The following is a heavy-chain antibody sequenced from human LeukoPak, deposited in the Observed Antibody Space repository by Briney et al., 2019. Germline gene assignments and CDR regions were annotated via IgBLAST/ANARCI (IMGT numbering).Heavy chain of an antibody. CDR2: IYSGTT. Sequence: GGSLRLSCTVSGFTVSANSMSWVRQAPGKGLEWVSFIYSGTTHYSDSVKGRFTISRDNSKNTLYLQMNSLRAEDTAVYYCARVLSSSWYRGAFDIWGQGTMVTVSS. V-gene: IGHV3-53*01. D-gene: IGHD6-13*01. CDR3: ARVLSSSWYRGAFDI. CDR1: GFTVSANS. J-gene: IGHJ3*02.